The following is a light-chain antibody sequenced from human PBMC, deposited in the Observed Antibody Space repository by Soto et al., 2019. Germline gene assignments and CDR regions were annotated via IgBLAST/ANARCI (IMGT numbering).Light chain of an antibody. CDR3: YQYDSSPWT. CDR1: QSVSSSY. CDR2: GAS. V-gene: IGKV3-20*01. Sequence: EIIFTMSPRTLSLYTGERATLSCRASQSVSSSYLAWYQQKPGQAPRLLIYGASSRATGIPDRFSGSGSGTDFTLTISRLEPEDFAVYFCYQYDSSPWTFGQGTKVDI. J-gene: IGKJ1*01.